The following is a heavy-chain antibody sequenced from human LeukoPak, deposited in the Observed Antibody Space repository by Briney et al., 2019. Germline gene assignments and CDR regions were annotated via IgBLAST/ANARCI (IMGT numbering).Heavy chain of an antibody. CDR2: INPKSGGT. CDR3: ARAPSRPQYYDDSSGYYENLQY. V-gene: IGHV1-2*02. D-gene: IGHD3-22*01. CDR1: GYTFIAYY. Sequence: ASVKVSCKASGYTFIAYYMYWVRQAPGQGLEWMGWINPKSGGTNYAQKFQGRVTMTMDTFISTAYMELSRLRSDDTAVYYCARAPSRPQYYDDSSGYYENLQYWGQGTQITVSS. J-gene: IGHJ1*01.